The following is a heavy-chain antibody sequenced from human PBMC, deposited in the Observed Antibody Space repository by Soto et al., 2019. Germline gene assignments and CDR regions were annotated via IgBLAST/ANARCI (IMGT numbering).Heavy chain of an antibody. J-gene: IGHJ4*02. CDR2: INPNSGGT. CDR1: GYTFTAYN. CDR3: APATMTFDY. V-gene: IGHV1-2*02. D-gene: IGHD2-2*01. Sequence: QVQLVQSGAEVKKPGASVKVSCKASGYTFTAYNIHWVRQAPGQGLEWMGWINPNSGGTDYAQKFHGRVTMTRDTSISTAYMELSRLTSEDTAVYYCAPATMTFDYWGQGALVTVSS.